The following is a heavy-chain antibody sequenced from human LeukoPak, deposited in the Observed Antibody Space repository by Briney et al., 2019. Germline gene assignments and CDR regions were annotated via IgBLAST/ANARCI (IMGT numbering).Heavy chain of an antibody. Sequence: GASVTVSCKASGYTLTNYNINWVRLASGQGLEWMGWMNPNNGNTGHAQKFQGRVTMTRSISTNTAYMELSGLRSEDTAIYYCARGGYRGTFFGVFDIWGQGTMVTVSS. V-gene: IGHV1-8*01. CDR3: ARGGYRGTFFGVFDI. J-gene: IGHJ3*02. D-gene: IGHD1-26*01. CDR1: GYTLTNYN. CDR2: MNPNNGNT.